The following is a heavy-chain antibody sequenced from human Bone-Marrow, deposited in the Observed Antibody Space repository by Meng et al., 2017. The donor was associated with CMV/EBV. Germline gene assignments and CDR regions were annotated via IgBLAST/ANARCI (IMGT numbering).Heavy chain of an antibody. CDR3: ASEKRDY. CDR2: ISTSGGST. CDR1: GYTFTGYY. J-gene: IGHJ4*02. V-gene: IGHV1-46*01. Sequence: ASVKVSCKASGYTFTGYYIHWVRQAPGQGLEWMGIISTSGGSTRYAQKFQGRVTLTRDTSSSTVYMELSSLRSEDTAVYYCASEKRDYWGQGTLVTVSS. D-gene: IGHD6-25*01.